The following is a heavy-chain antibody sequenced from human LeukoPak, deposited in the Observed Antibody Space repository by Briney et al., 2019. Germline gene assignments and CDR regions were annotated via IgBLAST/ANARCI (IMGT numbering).Heavy chain of an antibody. CDR3: AKRSNGAFDI. J-gene: IGHJ3*02. Sequence: GGSLRLSCAASGFSFSSYAMSWVRQAPGKGLEWVSSVSESGDATNYADSVKDRFIISRDNSKNTLYLQMNSLRGEDTAVYYCAKRSNGAFDIWGQGTMVTASS. CDR2: VSESGDAT. D-gene: IGHD3-16*01. CDR1: GFSFSSYA. V-gene: IGHV3-23*01.